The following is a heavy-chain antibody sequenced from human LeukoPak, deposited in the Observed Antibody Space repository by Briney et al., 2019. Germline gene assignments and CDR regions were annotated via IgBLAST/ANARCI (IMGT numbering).Heavy chain of an antibody. CDR3: AREVHLTYYYYYYMDV. D-gene: IGHD1-1*01. CDR2: ISYDGSNK. Sequence: GGSLRLSCAASGFTFSSYAMHWVRQAPGKGLEWVAVISYDGSNKYYADSVKGRFTISRDNSKNTLYLQMNSLRAEDTAVYYCAREVHLTYYYYYYMDVWGKGTTVTVSS. J-gene: IGHJ6*03. CDR1: GFTFSSYA. V-gene: IGHV3-30*01.